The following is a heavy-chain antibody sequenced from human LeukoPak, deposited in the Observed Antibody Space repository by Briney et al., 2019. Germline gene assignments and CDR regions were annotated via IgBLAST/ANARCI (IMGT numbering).Heavy chain of an antibody. Sequence: TSETLSLTCTVSGGSISSGSYYWSWIRQPAGKGLEWIGRIYTSGSTKYNPSLKSRVTISVDTSKNQFSLKLSSVTAADTAVYYCARVSGIVGAPFDYWGQGTLVTVSS. CDR3: ARVSGIVGAPFDY. CDR2: IYTSGST. J-gene: IGHJ4*02. D-gene: IGHD1-26*01. V-gene: IGHV4-61*02. CDR1: GGSISSGSYY.